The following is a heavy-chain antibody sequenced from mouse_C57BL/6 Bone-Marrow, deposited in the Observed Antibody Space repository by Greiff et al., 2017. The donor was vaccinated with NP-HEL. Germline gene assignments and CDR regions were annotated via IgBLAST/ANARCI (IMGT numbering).Heavy chain of an antibody. V-gene: IGHV1-47*01. Sequence: VKLVESGAELVKPGASVKMSCKASGYTFTTYPIEWMKQNHGKSLEWIGNFHPSNDDTKYNEKFKGKATLTVEKSSSTVYLKLSRLTSDDSAVYYSARGGQLRLLDDWGQGTTLTVAS. J-gene: IGHJ2*01. CDR3: ARGGQLRLLDD. CDR1: GYTFTTYP. CDR2: FHPSNDDT. D-gene: IGHD3-2*02.